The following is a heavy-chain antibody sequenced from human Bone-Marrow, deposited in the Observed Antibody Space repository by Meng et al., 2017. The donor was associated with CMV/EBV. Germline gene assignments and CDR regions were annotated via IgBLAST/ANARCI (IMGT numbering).Heavy chain of an antibody. Sequence: SETLSLTCTVSGGSISSYYWSWIRQPPGKGLEWIGYIYYSGSTNYNPSLKSRVTISVDTSKNQFSLKLSSVTAADTAVYYCARDKPTTISTSDAFDIWGQGTMVTVSS. J-gene: IGHJ3*02. V-gene: IGHV4-59*01. CDR1: GGSISSYY. CDR3: ARDKPTTISTSDAFDI. CDR2: IYYSGST. D-gene: IGHD4-11*01.